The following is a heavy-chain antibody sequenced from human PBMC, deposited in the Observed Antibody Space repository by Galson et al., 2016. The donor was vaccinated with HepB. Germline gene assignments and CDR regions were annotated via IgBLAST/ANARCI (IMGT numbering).Heavy chain of an antibody. CDR1: GFSFSSYG. CDR3: ARVYDTTGFQYPPSYFDY. J-gene: IGHJ4*02. CDR2: ISRTGTTM. D-gene: IGHD3-22*01. Sequence: SLRLSCAASGFSFSSYGMNWVRQAPGKGLQWVSSISRTGTTMYYADSVKGRFTISRDNTKNSLYLHMNSLRAEDTAVYDCARVYDTTGFQYPPSYFDYWGPGTLVTVSS. V-gene: IGHV3-21*01.